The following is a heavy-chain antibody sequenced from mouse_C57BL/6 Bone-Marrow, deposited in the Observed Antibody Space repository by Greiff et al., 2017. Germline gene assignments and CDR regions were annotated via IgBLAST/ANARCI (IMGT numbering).Heavy chain of an antibody. CDR3: ATAPYISRGWYLDY. CDR2: INYDGSST. V-gene: IGHV5-16*01. Sequence: EVNLVESEGGLVQPGSSMKLSCTASGFTFSDYYMAWVRPVPEKGLEWVANINYDGSSTYSLTSLKSRFIISRDNAKIILYLQMSSLKSEDRGTKYGATAPYISRGWYLDYWGQGTTLTVSS. D-gene: IGHD1-1*01. CDR1: GFTFSDYY. J-gene: IGHJ2*01.